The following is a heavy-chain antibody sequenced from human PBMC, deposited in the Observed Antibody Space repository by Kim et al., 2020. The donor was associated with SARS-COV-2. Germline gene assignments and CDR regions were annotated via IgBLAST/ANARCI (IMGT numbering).Heavy chain of an antibody. J-gene: IGHJ4*02. CDR2: ISSDGSNK. CDR3: AKGGMTTPIHHDY. Sequence: GGSLRLSCAASGLTFSSYGMHWVRQAPGKGLEWVAFISSDGSNKYYADSVEGRFTISRDNSKNALFLQMNSLRAEDTAMYYCAKGGMTTPIHHDYWGQGTLVTVSS. V-gene: IGHV3-30*18. CDR1: GLTFSSYG.